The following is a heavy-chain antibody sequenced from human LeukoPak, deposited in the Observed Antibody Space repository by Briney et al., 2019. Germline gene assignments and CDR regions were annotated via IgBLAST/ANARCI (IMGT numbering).Heavy chain of an antibody. CDR2: IDYSGSP. V-gene: IGHV4-39*01. CDR1: GGSVSNSNYC. CDR3: ARPLDCNYGGTAFDI. J-gene: IGHJ3*02. Sequence: PSETLSLTCTVSGGSVSNSNYCWRWIRQPPGKQLEWIGSIDYSGSPLYTPSLKSRVTISVDTSKNQFSLKLSSVTAADTAVYYCARPLDCNYGGTAFDIWGQGTMVTVSS. D-gene: IGHD4-23*01.